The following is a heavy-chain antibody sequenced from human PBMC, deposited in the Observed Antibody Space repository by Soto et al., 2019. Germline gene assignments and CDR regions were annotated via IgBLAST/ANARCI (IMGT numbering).Heavy chain of an antibody. CDR2: VRGSGTAT. Sequence: GGALRLSCAASGFTFSVYPMSSVRLTPGRGLEWVSTVRGSGTATFYAGPVKGRFTISRDNSKNTLYLQMNSLRAEDTAVYYCAKRSVSGEFNYWGQGTLVTVSS. CDR1: GFTFSVYP. D-gene: IGHD3-10*01. CDR3: AKRSVSGEFNY. J-gene: IGHJ4*02. V-gene: IGHV3-23*01.